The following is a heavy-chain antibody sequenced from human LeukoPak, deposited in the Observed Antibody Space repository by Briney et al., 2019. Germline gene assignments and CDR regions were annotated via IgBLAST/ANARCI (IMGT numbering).Heavy chain of an antibody. V-gene: IGHV3-48*04. J-gene: IGHJ4*02. CDR1: GFTFSLFG. D-gene: IGHD3-22*01. Sequence: GGSLRLSCAASGFTFSLFGMTWVCQAPGKGLEWISYISSSRRTINYADSVKGRFTISRDNAKNSLYLQMNNLRAEDTAVYYCARDGDSGGYYYGPFDNWGQGTLVTVSS. CDR2: ISSSRRTI. CDR3: ARDGDSGGYYYGPFDN.